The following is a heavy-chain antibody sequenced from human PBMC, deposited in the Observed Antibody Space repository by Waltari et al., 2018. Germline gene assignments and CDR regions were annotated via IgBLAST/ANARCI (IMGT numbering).Heavy chain of an antibody. D-gene: IGHD6-13*01. Sequence: EVQLLESGGGLVQPGGSLRLSCAASDFTFSSSAVTWVRQAPGKGLEWVSSFTTSGNTYYADSVKGRFTISRDNSKNKMYLQMNSLRADDTAVYYCAKGAIGSAGLDYWGQGTLVTVSS. CDR1: DFTFSSSA. J-gene: IGHJ4*02. CDR3: AKGAIGSAGLDY. CDR2: FTTSGNT. V-gene: IGHV3-23*01.